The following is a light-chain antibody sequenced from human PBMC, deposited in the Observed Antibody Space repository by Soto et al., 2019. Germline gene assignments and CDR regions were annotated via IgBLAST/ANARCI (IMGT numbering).Light chain of an antibody. CDR2: GAS. CDR3: QQYGSSPWT. J-gene: IGKJ1*01. CDR1: QCVSSSY. V-gene: IGKV3-20*01. Sequence: EIVLTQSPGTLSLSPGERATLSCRASQCVSSSYLAWYQQKPGQAPRPLIYGASSRAIGIPDRFSGSGSGTDFTLTISRLEPEDFAVYYCQQYGSSPWTFGQGTKVEIK.